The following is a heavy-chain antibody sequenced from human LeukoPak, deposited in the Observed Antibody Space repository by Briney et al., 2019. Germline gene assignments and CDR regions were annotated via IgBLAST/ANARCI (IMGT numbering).Heavy chain of an antibody. Sequence: SGGSLRLSCAASGFTFSSYAMSWVRQAPGKGLEWVSAISGSGGSTYYADSVKGRFTISRDNSKNTLYLQMNSLRAEDTAVYYCAKRLMITFGGVIDFWGQGTMVTVSS. V-gene: IGHV3-23*01. D-gene: IGHD3-16*02. CDR3: AKRLMITFGGVIDF. CDR2: ISGSGGST. J-gene: IGHJ3*01. CDR1: GFTFSSYA.